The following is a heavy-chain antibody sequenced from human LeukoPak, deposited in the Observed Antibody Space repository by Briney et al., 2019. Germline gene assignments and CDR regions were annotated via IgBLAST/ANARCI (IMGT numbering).Heavy chain of an antibody. CDR3: ARGYSYGSPFDY. CDR2: ISYDGSNK. D-gene: IGHD5-18*01. Sequence: GGSLRLSCAASGFTFSSYAMHWVRQAPGKGLEWVAVISYDGSNKYYADSVKGRFTISRDNSKNTLYLQMNSLRAEDTAVYYCARGYSYGSPFDYWGQGTLVTVSP. J-gene: IGHJ4*02. CDR1: GFTFSSYA. V-gene: IGHV3-30-3*01.